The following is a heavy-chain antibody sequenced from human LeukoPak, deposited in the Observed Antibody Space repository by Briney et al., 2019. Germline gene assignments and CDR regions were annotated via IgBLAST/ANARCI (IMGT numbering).Heavy chain of an antibody. CDR3: ARAFRARYFDL. J-gene: IGHJ2*01. V-gene: IGHV4-34*01. D-gene: IGHD2/OR15-2a*01. Sequence: PSETLSLTCAVYGGPFSGYYWSWIRQPPGKGLEWIGEINHSGSTNYSPSLKSRVTISVDTSKNQFSLKLSSVTAADTAVYYCARAFRARYFDLWGRGTLVTVSS. CDR2: INHSGST. CDR1: GGPFSGYY.